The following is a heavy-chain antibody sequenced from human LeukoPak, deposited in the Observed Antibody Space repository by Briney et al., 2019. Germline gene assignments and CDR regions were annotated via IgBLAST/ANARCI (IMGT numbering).Heavy chain of an antibody. CDR3: ARGYCSGGSCRKLDY. CDR1: GFTFSSYS. V-gene: IGHV3-21*01. Sequence: PGGSLRLSCAASGFTFSSYSMNWVRQAPGKGLEWVSSISSSSSYIYYADSVKGRFTISRDNAKNSLYLQVNSLRAEDTAVYYCARGYCSGGSCRKLDYWGQGTLVTVSS. CDR2: ISSSSSYI. D-gene: IGHD2-15*01. J-gene: IGHJ4*02.